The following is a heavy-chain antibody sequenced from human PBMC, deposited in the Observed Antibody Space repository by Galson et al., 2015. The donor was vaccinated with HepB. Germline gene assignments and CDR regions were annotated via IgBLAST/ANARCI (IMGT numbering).Heavy chain of an antibody. D-gene: IGHD6-13*01. J-gene: IGHJ5*02. CDR3: AKDAPVGQQLVRGDNWFDP. Sequence: SLRLSCAASGFTFSSYAMSWVRQAPGKGLEWVSAISGSGGSTYYADSVKGRFTISRDNSKNTLYLQMNSLRAEDTAVYYCAKDAPVGQQLVRGDNWFDPWGQGTLVTVSS. CDR1: GFTFSSYA. CDR2: ISGSGGST. V-gene: IGHV3-23*01.